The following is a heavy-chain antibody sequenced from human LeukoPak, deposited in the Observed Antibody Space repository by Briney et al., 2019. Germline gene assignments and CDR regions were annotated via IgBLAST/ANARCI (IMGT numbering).Heavy chain of an antibody. CDR2: MYHSGRS. Sequence: SETLSLTCSVSGYSISSGFYWGWIRQPPGKGLEYIGSMYHSGRSHNNPSLKSRVVISIDTSKNQFSLKLNSVTAADTAVYYCARGGSGATGWFDPWGRGTLVTVSS. CDR3: ARGGSGATGWFDP. CDR1: GYSISSGFY. J-gene: IGHJ5*02. D-gene: IGHD1-26*01. V-gene: IGHV4-38-2*02.